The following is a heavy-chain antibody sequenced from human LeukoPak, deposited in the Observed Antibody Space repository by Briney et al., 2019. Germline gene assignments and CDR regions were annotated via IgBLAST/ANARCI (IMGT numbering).Heavy chain of an antibody. D-gene: IGHD6-13*01. J-gene: IGHJ6*02. CDR1: GLTFSSYA. CDR2: ISGSGGST. Sequence: GGSLRLSCAASGLTFSSYAMSWVRQAPGKGLEWVSAISGSGGSTYYADSVKGRFTISRDNSKNTLYLQMNSLRAEDTAVYYCAKDQWYSSSWDYGMDVWGQGTTVTVSS. V-gene: IGHV3-23*01. CDR3: AKDQWYSSSWDYGMDV.